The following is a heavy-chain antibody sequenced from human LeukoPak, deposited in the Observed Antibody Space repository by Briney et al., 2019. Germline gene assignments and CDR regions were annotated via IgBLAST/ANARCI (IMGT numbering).Heavy chain of an antibody. CDR3: ASAGAVTDSSVH. V-gene: IGHV3-30-3*01. CDR1: GFTFRTYT. Sequence: ARSLRLSCAASGFTFRTYTMHWVRQAPGKGLEWVASISYDGYYKYYAESVKGPFIISRDNSKNTLYLQINSLRADDTAVYYCASAGAVTDSSVHWGEGTLVIVSS. J-gene: IGHJ4*02. CDR2: ISYDGYYK. D-gene: IGHD4-23*01.